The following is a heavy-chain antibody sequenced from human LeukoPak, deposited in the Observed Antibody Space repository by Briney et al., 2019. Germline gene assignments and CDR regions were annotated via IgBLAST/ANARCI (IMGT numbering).Heavy chain of an antibody. Sequence: ASVKVSCKASGYTFTGYYMHWVRQAPGQGLEWMGIINPSGGSTSYAQKFQGRVTMTRDTSTSTVYMELSSLRSEDTAVYYCARDLYGSGSYYEYFQHWGQGTLVTVSS. V-gene: IGHV1-46*03. CDR3: ARDLYGSGSYYEYFQH. D-gene: IGHD3-10*01. J-gene: IGHJ1*01. CDR1: GYTFTGYY. CDR2: INPSGGST.